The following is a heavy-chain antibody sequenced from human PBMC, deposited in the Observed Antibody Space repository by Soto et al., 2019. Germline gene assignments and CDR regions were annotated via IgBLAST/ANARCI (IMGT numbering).Heavy chain of an antibody. CDR2: INAGNGNT. Sequence: ASVKVSCKASGYTFTSYAMHWVRQAPGQRLEWMGWINAGNGNTKYSQKFQGRVTITRDTSVSTAYMELSSLRSEDTAVYYCAREVHCSSTSCHDYWGQGTLVTVSS. CDR1: GYTFTSYA. D-gene: IGHD2-2*01. V-gene: IGHV1-3*01. CDR3: AREVHCSSTSCHDY. J-gene: IGHJ4*02.